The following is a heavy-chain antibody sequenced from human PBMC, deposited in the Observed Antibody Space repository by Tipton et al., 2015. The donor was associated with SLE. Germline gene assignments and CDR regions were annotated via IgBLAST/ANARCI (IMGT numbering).Heavy chain of an antibody. CDR2: ISGSGGST. D-gene: IGHD2-15*01. Sequence: VQLVQSGGDLVQPGGSLRLSCAASGFTFSNYDMTWVRQAPGKGLEWVSVISGSGGSTYYADSVKGRFTISRDNSKNTLYLQMDSLTTEDTAVYYCARDQERGGLDYWGQGTLVTVSS. CDR3: ARDQERGGLDY. V-gene: IGHV3-23*04. CDR1: GFTFSNYD. J-gene: IGHJ4*02.